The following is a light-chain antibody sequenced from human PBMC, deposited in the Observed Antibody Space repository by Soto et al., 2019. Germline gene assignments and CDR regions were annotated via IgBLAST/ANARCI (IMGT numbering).Light chain of an antibody. CDR1: QSVSNNY. V-gene: IGKV3-20*01. J-gene: IGKJ1*01. CDR2: GAS. CDR3: QQYGSSGT. Sequence: SFLTPSHSPPSLSPGERAPLSLMASQSVSNNYLAWYQQKPGQAPRLLIYGASNRATGIPDRFSGSGSGTDFTLTISRLEPEDFAVYYCQQYGSSGTFGQGTKVDIK.